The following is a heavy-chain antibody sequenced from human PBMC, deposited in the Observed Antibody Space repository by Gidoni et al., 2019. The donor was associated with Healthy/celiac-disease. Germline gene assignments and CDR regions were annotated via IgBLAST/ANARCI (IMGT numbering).Heavy chain of an antibody. J-gene: IGHJ6*03. V-gene: IGHV3-21*01. CDR2: ISSSSSYI. Sequence: EVQLLESGGGLVKPGGSLRLSCAASGFTFSRYSMHWSLKAPGKGLEWVSSISSSSSYIYDEDSVKGRFTSSRDNAKNSLYLQMNSLRAEDTAVYYCARGEYDILTGYYKSLDYYYYMDVWGKGTTVTVSS. D-gene: IGHD3-9*01. CDR1: GFTFSRYS. CDR3: ARGEYDILTGYYKSLDYYYYMDV.